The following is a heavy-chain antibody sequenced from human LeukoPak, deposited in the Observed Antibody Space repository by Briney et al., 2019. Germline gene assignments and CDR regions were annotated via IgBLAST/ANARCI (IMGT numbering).Heavy chain of an antibody. V-gene: IGHV4-59*01. CDR3: ARGWDTGYSYYGMDV. D-gene: IGHD5-18*01. J-gene: IGHJ6*02. CDR1: GGPLSGYY. Sequence: SETLSLTCTVSGGPLSGYYWSWIRQPPGKGLEWIGYIYYSGNTNYNPSLKSRVTLSVDTSTNQLFLKLSSVTAADTAVYYCARGWDTGYSYYGMDVWGPGTTVTVSS. CDR2: IYYSGNT.